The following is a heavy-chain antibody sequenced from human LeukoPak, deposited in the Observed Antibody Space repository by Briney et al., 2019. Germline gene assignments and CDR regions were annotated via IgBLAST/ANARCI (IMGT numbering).Heavy chain of an antibody. D-gene: IGHD6-13*01. CDR2: ISYDGSNK. V-gene: IGHV3-30-3*01. CDR1: EFTYSSYA. CDR3: ARLYSSSWYAGFDY. Sequence: PGGSLRLSCAASEFTYSSYAMHWVRQAPGKGLEWVAVISYDGSNKYYADSVKGRFTISRDNSKNTLYLQMNSLRAEDTAVYYCARLYSSSWYAGFDYWGPGTLVTVSS. J-gene: IGHJ4*02.